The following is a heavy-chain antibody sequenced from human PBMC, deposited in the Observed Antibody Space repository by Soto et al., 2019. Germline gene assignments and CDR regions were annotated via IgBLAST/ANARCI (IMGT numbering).Heavy chain of an antibody. D-gene: IGHD3-10*01. CDR3: ARGVAMVRGHYGMDV. J-gene: IGHJ6*02. Sequence: PSETLSLTCTVSGGSISSYYWSWIRQPPGKGLEWIGYIYYSGSTNYNPSLKSRVTISVDTSKNQFPLKLSSVTAADTAVYYCARGVAMVRGHYGMDVWGQGTTVTVSS. CDR1: GGSISSYY. CDR2: IYYSGST. V-gene: IGHV4-59*01.